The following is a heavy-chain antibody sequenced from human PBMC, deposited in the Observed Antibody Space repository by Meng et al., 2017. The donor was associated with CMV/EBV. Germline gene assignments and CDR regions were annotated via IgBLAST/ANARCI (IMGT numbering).Heavy chain of an antibody. Sequence: SLSLSCKASGYTFTSSGISCVRQAPGQGLEWMGWISAYNGNTNYAQKLQGRVTMTTETSTSTAYTELRSLRSDDTAVYYCARDAREDIVVVPAAAPPDDAFDIWGQGTMVTVSS. CDR1: GYTFTSSG. D-gene: IGHD2-2*01. V-gene: IGHV1-18*01. CDR2: ISAYNGNT. CDR3: ARDAREDIVVVPAAAPPDDAFDI. J-gene: IGHJ3*02.